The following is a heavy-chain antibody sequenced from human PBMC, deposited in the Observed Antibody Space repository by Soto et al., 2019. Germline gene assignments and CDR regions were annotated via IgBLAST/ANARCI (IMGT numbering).Heavy chain of an antibody. CDR1: GFTFSSYA. D-gene: IGHD2-2*01. Sequence: QVQLVESGGGVVQPGRSLRLSCAASGFTFSSYAMHWVRQAPGKGLEWVAVISYDGSNKYYADSVKGRFTISRDNSKNTLYLHMNSLRAEDTAVYYCARDPLVLVPAAMRRDYYYGMDVWGQGTTVTVSS. V-gene: IGHV3-30-3*01. CDR2: ISYDGSNK. CDR3: ARDPLVLVPAAMRRDYYYGMDV. J-gene: IGHJ6*02.